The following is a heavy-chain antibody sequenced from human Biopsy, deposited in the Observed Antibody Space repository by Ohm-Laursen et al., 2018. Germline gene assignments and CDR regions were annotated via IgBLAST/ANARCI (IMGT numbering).Heavy chain of an antibody. Sequence: SETLSLTCTVSGGSLNSYYWSWIRQPPGKGLEWIGYIYYSGIAANYNPSLKGRVTISVDTSKHQFSLRLTSATAADTAVYYCARGGFGLDGYNSPWGRGTLVIVSS. CDR2: IYYSGIAA. CDR3: ARGGFGLDGYNSP. J-gene: IGHJ5*02. V-gene: IGHV4-59*01. CDR1: GGSLNSYY. D-gene: IGHD5-24*01.